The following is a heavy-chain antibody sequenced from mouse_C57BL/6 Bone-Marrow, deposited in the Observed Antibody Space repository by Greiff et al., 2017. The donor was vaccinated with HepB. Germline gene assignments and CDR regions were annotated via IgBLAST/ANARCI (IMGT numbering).Heavy chain of an antibody. D-gene: IGHD2-5*01. J-gene: IGHJ2*01. V-gene: IGHV5-4*01. CDR1: GFTFSSYA. Sequence: KLVESGGGLVKPGGSLKLSCAASGFTFSSYAMSWVRQTPEKRLEWVATISDGGSYTYYPDNVKGRFTISRDNAKNNLYLQMSHLKSEDTAMYYCARDSNEDYWGQGTTLTVSS. CDR2: ISDGGSYT. CDR3: ARDSNEDY.